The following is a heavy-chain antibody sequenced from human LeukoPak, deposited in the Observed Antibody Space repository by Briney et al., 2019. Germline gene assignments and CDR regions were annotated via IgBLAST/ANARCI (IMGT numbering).Heavy chain of an antibody. D-gene: IGHD6-13*01. CDR1: GGTFSSYA. CDR2: IIPIFGTA. V-gene: IGHV1-69*01. CDR3: ARAHIAAAGTPTGFDY. J-gene: IGHJ4*02. Sequence: ASVKVSCKASGGTFSSYAISWVRQAPGQGLEWMGGIIPIFGTANYAQKFQGRVTITADESTSTAYMELRSLRSDDTAVYYCARAHIAAAGTPTGFDYWGQGTLVTVSS.